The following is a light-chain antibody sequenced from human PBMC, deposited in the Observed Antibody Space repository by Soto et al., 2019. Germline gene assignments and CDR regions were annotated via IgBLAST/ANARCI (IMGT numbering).Light chain of an antibody. CDR2: EVT. CDR1: RSDVGAYNY. CDR3: RSFTSRFTFV. V-gene: IGLV2-14*01. Sequence: QSALTQPASVSGSPGQSIAISCTGTRSDVGAYNYVSWYQQHPGKAPKLMISEVTNRPSGVSDRFSGSKSGNTASLTISGLQAEDEADYYCRSFTSRFTFVFGTGTKVTVL. J-gene: IGLJ1*01.